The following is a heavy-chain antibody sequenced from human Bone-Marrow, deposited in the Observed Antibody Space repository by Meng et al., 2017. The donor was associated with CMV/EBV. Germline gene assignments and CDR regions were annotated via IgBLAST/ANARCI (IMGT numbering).Heavy chain of an antibody. CDR2: IKSKTDGGTT. CDR3: TTDKESGIVVVPAQDDY. Sequence: GGSLRLSCAASGFTFSNAWMSWVRQAPGKGLEWVGRIKSKTDGGTTDYAAPVKGRFTISRDDSKNTLYLQMNSLKTEDTAVYYCTTDKESGIVVVPAQDDYWGQGTPVTVSS. J-gene: IGHJ4*02. D-gene: IGHD2-2*01. CDR1: GFTFSNAW. V-gene: IGHV3-15*01.